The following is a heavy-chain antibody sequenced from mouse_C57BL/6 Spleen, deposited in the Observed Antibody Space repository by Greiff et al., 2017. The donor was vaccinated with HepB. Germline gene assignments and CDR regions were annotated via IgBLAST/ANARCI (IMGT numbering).Heavy chain of an antibody. D-gene: IGHD3-2*02. J-gene: IGHJ2*01. CDR1: GFTFSDYG. Sequence: EVQLVESGGGLVKPGGSLKLSCAASGFTFSDYGMHWVRQAPEKGLEWVAYISIGSSTIYYADTVKGRITITRDNATNTLFLQMTSLRSEDTAMYYCARGELRTYFDYWGQGTTLTVSS. CDR2: ISIGSSTI. CDR3: ARGELRTYFDY. V-gene: IGHV5-17*01.